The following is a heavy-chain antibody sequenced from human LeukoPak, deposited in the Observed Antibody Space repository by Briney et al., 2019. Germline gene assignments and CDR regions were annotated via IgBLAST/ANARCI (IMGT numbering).Heavy chain of an antibody. CDR3: ARGYWESSSFHFDY. Sequence: SETLSLTCAVYGGSFSGYYWSWIRQPPGKGLEWIGEINHSGSTNYNPSLKSRVTISVDTSKNQFSLKLSSVTAADTAVYYYARGYWESSSFHFDYWGQGTLVTVSS. V-gene: IGHV4-34*01. CDR1: GGSFSGYY. CDR2: INHSGST. J-gene: IGHJ4*02. D-gene: IGHD6-13*01.